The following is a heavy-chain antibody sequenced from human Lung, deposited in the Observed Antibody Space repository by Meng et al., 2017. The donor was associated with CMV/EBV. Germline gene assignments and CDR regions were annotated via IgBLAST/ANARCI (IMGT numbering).Heavy chain of an antibody. CDR1: GFTFSYYS. Sequence: GGSXRLXXAASGFTFSYYSMNWVRQAPGKGLEWVSSVSSSSSHIYYSDSVRGRFTISRDNAKNSLYLQMDSLRAGDTGVYYCARPTGVDGMDVWGQGTTVXVSS. V-gene: IGHV3-21*06. D-gene: IGHD7-27*01. CDR2: VSSSSSHI. J-gene: IGHJ6*02. CDR3: ARPTGVDGMDV.